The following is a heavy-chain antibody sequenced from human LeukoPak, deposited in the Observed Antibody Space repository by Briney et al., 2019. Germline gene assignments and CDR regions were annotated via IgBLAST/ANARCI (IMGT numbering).Heavy chain of an antibody. CDR3: AFGRDGYAHFLDY. D-gene: IGHD5-24*01. V-gene: IGHV3-23*01. Sequence: GGSLRLSCSTSGYRFSNYAMSWVRQAPGKGLEWVFAVTGSGADTYYAGSVQGRFTVSRDNTKNTLFLHMNNLRAEDTAKYYCAFGRDGYAHFLDYWGQGTLVTVSS. J-gene: IGHJ4*02. CDR2: VTGSGADT. CDR1: GYRFSNYA.